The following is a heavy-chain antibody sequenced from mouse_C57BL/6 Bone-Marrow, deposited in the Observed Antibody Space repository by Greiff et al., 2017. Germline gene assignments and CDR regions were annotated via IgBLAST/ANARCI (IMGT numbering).Heavy chain of an antibody. J-gene: IGHJ1*03. CDR2: INPSNGGT. D-gene: IGHD2-1*01. Sequence: QVQLQQPGTELVKPGASVKLSCKASGYTFTSYWIHWVKQRPGQGLEWIGNINPSNGGTNYNEKVKSKATRTVDKSSSTAYMQLSSLTSEDSAVYDCAIYYGYWYFDVWGTGTTVTVSS. CDR3: AIYYGYWYFDV. V-gene: IGHV1-53*01. CDR1: GYTFTSYW.